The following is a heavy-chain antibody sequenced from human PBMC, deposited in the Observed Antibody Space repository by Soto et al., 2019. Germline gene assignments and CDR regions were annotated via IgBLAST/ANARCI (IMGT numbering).Heavy chain of an antibody. J-gene: IGHJ4*02. CDR3: AIAMVRETILYGPPDY. CDR2: INPSGGST. CDR1: GYTFTSYY. Sequence: ASVKVSCKASGYTFTSYYMHWVRQAPGQGLEWMGIINPSGGSTSYAQKFQGRVTMTRDTSTSTVYMELSSLRAEDKAVYYCAIAMVRETILYGPPDYWGQGTMVTVSS. V-gene: IGHV1-46*03. D-gene: IGHD3-10*01.